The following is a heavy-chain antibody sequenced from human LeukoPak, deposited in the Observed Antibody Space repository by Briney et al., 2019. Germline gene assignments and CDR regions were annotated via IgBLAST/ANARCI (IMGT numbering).Heavy chain of an antibody. CDR2: IYYSGST. V-gene: IGHV4-30-4*08. CDR3: ATQSPITGTTGYWFDP. J-gene: IGHJ5*02. D-gene: IGHD1-7*01. CDR1: GGSISSGDYY. Sequence: TLSLTCTVSGGSISSGDYYWSWIRQPPGKGLEWIGYIYYSGSTYYNPSLKSRVTISVDTSKNQFSLKLSSVTAADTAVYYCATQSPITGTTGYWFDPWGQGTLVTVSS.